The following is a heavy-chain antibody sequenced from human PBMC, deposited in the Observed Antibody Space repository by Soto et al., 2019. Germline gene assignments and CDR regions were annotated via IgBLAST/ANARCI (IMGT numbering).Heavy chain of an antibody. V-gene: IGHV4-34*01. D-gene: IGHD2-2*01. CDR3: ARGARRSTKPGPYALDI. J-gene: IGHJ3*02. CDR2: INHSGST. CDR1: GESFSGYD. Sequence: ETRSLTSAVCGESFSGYDWSWIRQPPGKGLEWIGEINHSGSTNYNPSLKSRVTISVDTSKNQFSLKLSSVTAADTAVYYRARGARRSTKPGPYALDIWGQGTMVT.